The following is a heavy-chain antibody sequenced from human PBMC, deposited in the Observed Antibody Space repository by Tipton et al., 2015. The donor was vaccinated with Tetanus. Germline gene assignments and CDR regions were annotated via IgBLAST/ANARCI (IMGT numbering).Heavy chain of an antibody. V-gene: IGHV4-59*12. CDR3: ARDPESPDGATTEGY. J-gene: IGHJ4*02. CDR1: GGSISSYY. CDR2: IYYSGST. Sequence: TLSLTCTVSGGSISSYYWSWIRQPPGKGLEWIGYIYYSGSTNYNPSLKSRVTMSVDTSKNQFSLKLSSVTAADTAVYYCARDPESPDGATTEGYWGQGTLVTVSS. D-gene: IGHD1-26*01.